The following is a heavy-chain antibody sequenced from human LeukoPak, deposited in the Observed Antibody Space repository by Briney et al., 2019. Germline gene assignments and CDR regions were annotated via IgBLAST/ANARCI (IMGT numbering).Heavy chain of an antibody. CDR2: ISYDGSNK. J-gene: IGHJ4*02. Sequence: GGSLRLSCAASGFTFSSYAMHWVRQAPGKGLEWVAVISYDGSNKYYADSVKGRFTISRDNSKNTLYLQMNSLRAEDTAVYYCAKDLKQQLVRGPFDYWGQGTLVTVSS. D-gene: IGHD6-13*01. V-gene: IGHV3-30-3*01. CDR1: GFTFSSYA. CDR3: AKDLKQQLVRGPFDY.